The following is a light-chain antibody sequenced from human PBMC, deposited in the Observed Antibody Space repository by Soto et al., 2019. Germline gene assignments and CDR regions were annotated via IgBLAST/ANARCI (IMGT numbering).Light chain of an antibody. J-gene: IGKJ2*01. CDR1: QAISNY. CDR3: QRSFGMAPYS. Sequence: DIHLTQSPSSLSASLGDTVTLTCRASQAISNYLHWYQHRPRTAPRLLIYAASTLQEGVPSRFSGGGSGTNFTLTIHSLQSDDFASYYCQRSFGMAPYSFGPGTKVEI. CDR2: AAS. V-gene: IGKV1-39*01.